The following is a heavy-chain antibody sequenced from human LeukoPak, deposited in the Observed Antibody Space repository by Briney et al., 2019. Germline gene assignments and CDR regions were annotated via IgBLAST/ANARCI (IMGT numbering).Heavy chain of an antibody. J-gene: IGHJ4*02. V-gene: IGHV3-73*01. Sequence: GGSLRLSCAASGFTFSGSAMHWVRQASGKGLEWVGRIRSKANSYATAYAASAKGRFTISRDDSKNTAYLQMNSLKTEDTAVYYCTFNTAMDGGYWGQGTLVTVSS. D-gene: IGHD5-18*01. CDR1: GFTFSGSA. CDR2: IRSKANSYAT. CDR3: TFNTAMDGGY.